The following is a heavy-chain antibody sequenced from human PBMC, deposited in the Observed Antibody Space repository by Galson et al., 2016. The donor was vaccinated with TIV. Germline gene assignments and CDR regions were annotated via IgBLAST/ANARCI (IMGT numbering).Heavy chain of an antibody. CDR2: ISGGGGST. Sequence: SLRLSCAASGFTFSSHAITWVRQAPGKGLEWISAISGGGGSTYYADSVKGRFTISRDNSKNTPVLQMKRLRAEDTAVYYCTKVPSSGFTYYYGLDVWGQGTTVTVS. V-gene: IGHV3-23*01. CDR3: TKVPSSGFTYYYGLDV. J-gene: IGHJ6*02. D-gene: IGHD3-22*01. CDR1: GFTFSSHA.